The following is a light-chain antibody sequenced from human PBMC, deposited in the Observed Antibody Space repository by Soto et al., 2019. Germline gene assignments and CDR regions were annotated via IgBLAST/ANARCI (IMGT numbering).Light chain of an antibody. V-gene: IGKV1-39*01. CDR2: AAS. CDR1: QTISNY. CDR3: QQSYSSPWT. Sequence: DIQMTQSPSSLSASVGDRVTITCRASQTISNYLNWYQQKPGKAPKLLIYAASSLQSGVPPRFSGSGSGKDFTLTISALQPEDFAAYYCQQSYSSPWTFGQGTNVDIK. J-gene: IGKJ1*01.